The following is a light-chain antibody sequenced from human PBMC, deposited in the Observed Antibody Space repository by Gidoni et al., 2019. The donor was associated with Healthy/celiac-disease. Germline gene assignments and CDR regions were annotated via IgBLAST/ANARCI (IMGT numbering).Light chain of an antibody. J-gene: IGKJ5*01. Sequence: DIKITETASSLSASVGDRVTITCRASQGISKYLAWYQQKPGKVPKLLIYAASTLQSGVPSRFSGSGSGTDFTLTISSLQPEDFATYYCQKYNSAPPITFGQGTRLEIK. CDR1: QGISKY. CDR3: QKYNSAPPIT. CDR2: AAS. V-gene: IGKV1-27*01.